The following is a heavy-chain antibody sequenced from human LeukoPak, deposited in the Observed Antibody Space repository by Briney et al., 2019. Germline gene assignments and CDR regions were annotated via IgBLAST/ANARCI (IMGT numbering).Heavy chain of an antibody. D-gene: IGHD3-10*01. CDR3: ARDQGATLVRGVTPHLDY. CDR1: GFTFSSYA. CDR2: ISYDGSDE. J-gene: IGHJ4*02. V-gene: IGHV3-30*04. Sequence: PGKSLRLSCAASGFTFSSYAMHWVRQAPGKGLEWVSIISYDGSDEKFADSVKGRFTISRDNSKNMVFLQMNSLRAEDTAVYYCARDQGATLVRGVTPHLDYWGQGTLVSVSS.